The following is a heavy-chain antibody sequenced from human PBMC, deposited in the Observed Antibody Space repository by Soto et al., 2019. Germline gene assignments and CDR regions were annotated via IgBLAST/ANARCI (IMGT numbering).Heavy chain of an antibody. Sequence: ASVKVSCKASGGTFSSYAISWVRQAPGQGLEWMGGIIPIFGTANYAQKFQGRVTITADKSTSTAYMELSSLRSEDTAVYYCARGRMTGYIYYYYGMDVWGQGTRVTVSS. CDR3: ARGRMTGYIYYYYGMDV. CDR2: IIPIFGTA. D-gene: IGHD3-9*01. J-gene: IGHJ6*02. CDR1: GGTFSSYA. V-gene: IGHV1-69*06.